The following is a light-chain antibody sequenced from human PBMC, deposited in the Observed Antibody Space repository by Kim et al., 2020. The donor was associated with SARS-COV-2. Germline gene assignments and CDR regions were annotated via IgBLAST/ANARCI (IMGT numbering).Light chain of an antibody. CDR3: AAWDDGLIGWV. CDR2: SNN. J-gene: IGLJ3*02. V-gene: IGLV1-44*01. CDR1: SSNIGSNT. Sequence: ELTQPPSASETPGQRVTISCSGSSSNIGSNTVNWYQQLPGTAPKLLIYSNNQRPSGVPDRFSGSKSGTSASLAISGLQSEDEADYYCAAWDDGLIGWVFGGGTKLTVL.